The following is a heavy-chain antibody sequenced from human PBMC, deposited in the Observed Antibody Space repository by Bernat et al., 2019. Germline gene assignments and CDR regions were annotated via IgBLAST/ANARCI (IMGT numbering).Heavy chain of an antibody. CDR1: GDSISSRSYY. J-gene: IGHJ2*01. Sequence: QLQLQESGPGLVKPSETLSLTCTVSGDSISSRSYYWGWIRQPPGKGLEWIGSFYYSGSTYYNPSLKSRVTISIDTSKNQFSLKLSSVTAADTAVYYCSSKLGPDQWYFDLWGRGTLVTVSS. CDR2: FYYSGST. V-gene: IGHV4-39*01. CDR3: SSKLGPDQWYFDL. D-gene: IGHD7-27*01.